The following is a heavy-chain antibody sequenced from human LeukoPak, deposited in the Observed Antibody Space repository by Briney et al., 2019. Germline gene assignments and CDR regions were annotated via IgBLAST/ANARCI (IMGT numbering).Heavy chain of an antibody. CDR2: ISGSGGST. CDR1: GFTFSSYA. V-gene: IGHV3-23*01. CDR3: AKGSVGTTRRFDP. D-gene: IGHD4-23*01. J-gene: IGHJ5*02. Sequence: PGGSLRLSCAASGFTFSSYAMSWVRQAPGKGLEWVLAISGSGGSTYYADSVKGRFTISRDNSKNTLYLQMNSLRAEDTAIFYCAKGSVGTTRRFDPWGQGTLVTVSS.